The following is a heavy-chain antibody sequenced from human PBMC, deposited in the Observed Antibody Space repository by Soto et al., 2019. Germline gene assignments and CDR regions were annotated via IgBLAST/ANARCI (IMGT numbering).Heavy chain of an antibody. J-gene: IGHJ6*02. CDR1: GYTFTGYY. V-gene: IGHV1-2*02. CDR3: ARGIGSTYYYDSSGHYVYYYGMDV. D-gene: IGHD3-22*01. Sequence: ASVKVSCKASGYTFTGYYMHWVRQAPGQGLEWMGWINPNSGGTNYAQKFQGRVTMTRDTSISTAYMELSRLRSDDTAVYYCARGIGSTYYYDSSGHYVYYYGMDVWGQGTTVTVYS. CDR2: INPNSGGT.